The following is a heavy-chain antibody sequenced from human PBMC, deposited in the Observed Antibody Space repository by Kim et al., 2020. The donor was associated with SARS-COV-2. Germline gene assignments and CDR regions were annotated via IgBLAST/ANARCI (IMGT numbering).Heavy chain of an antibody. J-gene: IGHJ4*02. D-gene: IGHD3-3*01. Sequence: SLKSRVTRSVDTSKNQFSLVLSSVTAADTAVYYCARGRITIFGVVTEFDYWGQGTLVTVSS. V-gene: IGHV4-31*02. CDR3: ARGRITIFGVVTEFDY.